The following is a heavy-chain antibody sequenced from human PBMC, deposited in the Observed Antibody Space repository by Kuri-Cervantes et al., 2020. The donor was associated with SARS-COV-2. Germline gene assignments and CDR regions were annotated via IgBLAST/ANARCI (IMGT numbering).Heavy chain of an antibody. CDR3: AKTWLSYYDSSGYPPY. V-gene: IGHV3-23*01. CDR1: GFTFSSYA. D-gene: IGHD3-22*01. CDR2: ISGSGGST. Sequence: GESLKISCAASGFTFSSYAMSWVRQAPGKGLEWVSAISGSGGSTYYADSVKGRFTISRDNSKNTLYLQMNSLRAEDTAVYYCAKTWLSYYDSSGYPPYWGQGTPVTVSS. J-gene: IGHJ4*02.